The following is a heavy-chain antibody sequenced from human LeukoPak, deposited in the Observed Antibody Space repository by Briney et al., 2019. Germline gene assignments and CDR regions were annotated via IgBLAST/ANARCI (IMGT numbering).Heavy chain of an antibody. CDR3: ARDPYYYMDV. V-gene: IGHV4-39*07. CDR2: IYYSGST. J-gene: IGHJ6*03. CDR1: GFTFSSYS. Sequence: GSLRLSCAASGFTFSSYSMNWVRQAPGKGLEWIGSIYYSGSTYYNPSLKSRVTISVDTSKNQFSLKLSSVTAADTAVYYCARDPYYYMDVWGKGTTVTVSS.